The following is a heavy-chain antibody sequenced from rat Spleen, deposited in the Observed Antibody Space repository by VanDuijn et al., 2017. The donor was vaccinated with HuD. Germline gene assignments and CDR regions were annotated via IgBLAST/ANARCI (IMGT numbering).Heavy chain of an antibody. J-gene: IGHJ2*01. CDR2: ISSGGST. CDR3: TREHNWGFDY. Sequence: QVQLKESGPGLVQPSQTLSLTCTVSGFSLTNYHISWVRQPPGKGLEWIAAISSGGSTYYNSALKSRLSISRDTSKNQVFLKMNSLQTDDTDIYYCTREHNWGFDYWGQGVMVTVSS. D-gene: IGHD5-1*01. CDR1: GFSLTNYH. V-gene: IGHV2S12*01.